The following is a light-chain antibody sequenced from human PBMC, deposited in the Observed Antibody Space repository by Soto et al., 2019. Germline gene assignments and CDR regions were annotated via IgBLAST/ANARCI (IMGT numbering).Light chain of an antibody. CDR1: QDMSSY. Sequence: QLTQSTSSLAASVGDRVTITCRASQDMSSYLAWYQQRPGKAPKLLIYAASTLQSGVPSRFSGSGSGTDFTLTISSLQPEDFATYYCQQLNDYPLTFGQGTRLEI. CDR3: QQLNDYPLT. V-gene: IGKV1-9*01. CDR2: AAS. J-gene: IGKJ5*01.